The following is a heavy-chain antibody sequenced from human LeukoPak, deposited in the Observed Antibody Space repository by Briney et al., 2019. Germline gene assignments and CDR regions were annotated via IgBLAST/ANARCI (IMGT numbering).Heavy chain of an antibody. CDR1: GGSISSYY. CDR3: ARDGTSGWYNWFDP. CDR2: IYTSGST. J-gene: IGHJ5*02. Sequence: SETLSLTCTVSGGSISSYYWSWLRQPAGKGLEWIGRIYTSGSTNYNPSLKSRVTISIDTSKNQFSLTLSSVTPADTAFYYCARDGTSGWYNWFDPCGQGTLVTVSS. D-gene: IGHD6-19*01. V-gene: IGHV4-4*07.